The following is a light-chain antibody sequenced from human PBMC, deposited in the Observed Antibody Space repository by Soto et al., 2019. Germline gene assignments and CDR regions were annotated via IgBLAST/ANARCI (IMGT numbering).Light chain of an antibody. CDR1: QDISNY. Sequence: IRRTQSQSSLSASVGDRVTITCQASQDISNYLNWYQQKPGKAPRLLINDASHLETGVPSRFTGSGSGTDFTFTISSLKPEDIATYYCQQYEIFPITFGQGTRLEIK. V-gene: IGKV1-33*01. J-gene: IGKJ5*01. CDR3: QQYEIFPIT. CDR2: DAS.